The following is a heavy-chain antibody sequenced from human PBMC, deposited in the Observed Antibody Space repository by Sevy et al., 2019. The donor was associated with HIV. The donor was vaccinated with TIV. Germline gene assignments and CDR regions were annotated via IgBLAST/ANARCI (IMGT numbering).Heavy chain of an antibody. CDR3: ARQYYYDTSGFYWYFDL. J-gene: IGHJ2*01. CDR2: IHYSGTT. D-gene: IGHD3-22*01. CDR1: GGSISSGSYF. V-gene: IGHV4-31*03. Sequence: SETLSLTCTVSGGSISSGSYFWTWIRQHPGKGLEWIGYIHYSGTTYYNPSLKSRLTISVDTSKNEFSLKLNSVTAADMAMYYCARQYYYDTSGFYWYFDLWGRGTLVTVSS.